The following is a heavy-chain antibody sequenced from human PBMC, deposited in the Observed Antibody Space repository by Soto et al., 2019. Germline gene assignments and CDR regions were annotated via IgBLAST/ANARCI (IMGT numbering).Heavy chain of an antibody. V-gene: IGHV3-33*01. CDR3: AFLGTLDY. Sequence: GGSLRRSCAASGFTFSSYGMHWVRQAPGKGLEWVAVICYDGSNKYYADSVKGRFTISRDNSKNTLYLQMNSLRAEDTAVYYCAFLGTLDYWGQGTLVTVSS. J-gene: IGHJ4*02. CDR2: ICYDGSNK. D-gene: IGHD3-16*01. CDR1: GFTFSSYG.